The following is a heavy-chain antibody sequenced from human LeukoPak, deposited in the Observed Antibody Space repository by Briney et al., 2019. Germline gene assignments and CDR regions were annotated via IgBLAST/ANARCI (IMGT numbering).Heavy chain of an antibody. CDR1: GGSISSSSYY. CDR3: ARGRGGRYSNYGPYYYYYYMDV. D-gene: IGHD4-11*01. J-gene: IGHJ6*03. Sequence: PSETLSLTCTVSGGSISSSSYYWGRIRQSPGKGLEWIGTIYYSGSTYYNPSLKSRVTISVDTSKNQFSLKLGSVTAADTAVYYCARGRGGRYSNYGPYYYYYYMDVWGKGTTVTVSS. CDR2: IYYSGST. V-gene: IGHV4-39*01.